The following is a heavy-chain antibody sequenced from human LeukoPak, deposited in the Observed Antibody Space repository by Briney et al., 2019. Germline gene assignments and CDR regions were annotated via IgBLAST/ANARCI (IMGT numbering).Heavy chain of an antibody. CDR2: INPDGNKK. CDR1: GLTFSSSW. D-gene: IGHD4-23*01. V-gene: IGHV3-7*01. Sequence: GGSLRLSCAVSGLTFSSSWMDWVRQAPGKGLEWVASINPDGNKKYSADSVKGRFTMSRDNVKNTLYLQMNSLRVEDTAVYYCARGRPHGNDYWGQGTLVTVSS. CDR3: ARGRPHGNDY. J-gene: IGHJ4*02.